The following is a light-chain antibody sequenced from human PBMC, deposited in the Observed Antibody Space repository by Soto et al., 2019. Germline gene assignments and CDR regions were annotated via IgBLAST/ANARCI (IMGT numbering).Light chain of an antibody. Sequence: QSVLTQPASVSRSRGQSITISCTGTNGDVGSYDLVSWYQRYPGEAPKLIIYEVNKRPSGISNRFSGSKSGNTASLTISGLQAEDEAEYDCCSYAGSNSLIFGGGTKVTVL. CDR2: EVN. J-gene: IGLJ2*01. CDR1: NGDVGSYDL. CDR3: CSYAGSNSLI. V-gene: IGLV2-23*02.